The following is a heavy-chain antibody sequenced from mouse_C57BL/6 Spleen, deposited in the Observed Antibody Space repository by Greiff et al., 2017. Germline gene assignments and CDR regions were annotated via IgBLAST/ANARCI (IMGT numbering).Heavy chain of an antibody. D-gene: IGHD2-2*01. CDR1: GYAFSSYW. J-gene: IGHJ4*01. CDR2: IYPGDGDT. CDR3: ARSGGYDYAMDY. V-gene: IGHV1-80*01. Sequence: QVHVKQSGAELVKPGASVKISCKASGYAFSSYWMNWVKQRPGKGLEWIGQIYPGDGDTNYNGKFKGKATLTADKSSSTAYMQLSSLTSEDSAVYFCARSGGYDYAMDYWGQGTSVTVSS.